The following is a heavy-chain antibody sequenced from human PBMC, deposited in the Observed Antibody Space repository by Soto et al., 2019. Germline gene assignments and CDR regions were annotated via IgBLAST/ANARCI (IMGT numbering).Heavy chain of an antibody. CDR2: IIPIFGTA. D-gene: IGHD4-17*01. Sequence: QVQLVQSGAEVKKPGSSVKVSCKASGGTFSSYAISWVRQAPGQGLEWMGGIIPIFGTANYAQKFQGRVTSAASKSTSTGYMDLSSLRSAATAVHYCARTIYYGGNPRYFDLWGRGTLVTVSS. CDR1: GGTFSSYA. CDR3: ARTIYYGGNPRYFDL. J-gene: IGHJ2*01. V-gene: IGHV1-69*14.